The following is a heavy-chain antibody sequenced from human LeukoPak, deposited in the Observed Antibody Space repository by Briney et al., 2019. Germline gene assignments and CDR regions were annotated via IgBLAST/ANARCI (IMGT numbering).Heavy chain of an antibody. J-gene: IGHJ6*02. CDR2: ISGSGGST. D-gene: IGHD2-15*01. CDR1: GFIFSGYD. Sequence: GGSLRLSCAASGFIFSGYDMHWVRQATGKGLEWVSAISGSGGSTYYADSVKGRFTISRDNSKNTLYLQMNSLRAEDTAVYYCAKDRVVVAATDYYYYYGMDVWGQGTTVTVSS. CDR3: AKDRVVVAATDYYYYYGMDV. V-gene: IGHV3-23*01.